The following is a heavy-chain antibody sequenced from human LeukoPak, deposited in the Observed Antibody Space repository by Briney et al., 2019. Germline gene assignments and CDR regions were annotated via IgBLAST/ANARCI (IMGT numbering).Heavy chain of an antibody. Sequence: PGGSLRPPCAASGFTFSSYWMSWVRQAPGKGLEWVANIKQDGSEKYYVDSVKGRFTISRDNAKNSLYLQMNSLRAEDTAVYYCARAKYGSMLYYYYYMDVWGKGTTVTVSS. J-gene: IGHJ6*03. CDR2: IKQDGSEK. V-gene: IGHV3-7*01. CDR3: ARAKYGSMLYYYYYMDV. CDR1: GFTFSSYW. D-gene: IGHD3-10*01.